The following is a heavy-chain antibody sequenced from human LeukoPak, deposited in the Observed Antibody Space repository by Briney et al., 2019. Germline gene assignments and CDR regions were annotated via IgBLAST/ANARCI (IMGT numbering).Heavy chain of an antibody. D-gene: IGHD3-10*01. J-gene: IGHJ4*02. CDR2: INWNGGST. CDR1: GFTFDDYG. V-gene: IGHV3-20*04. Sequence: GGSLRLSCAASGFTFDDYGMSWVRQAPGKGLEWVSGINWNGGSTVYADSVKGRFTISRDNAKNSLYLQMNSLRAEDTALYYCARDALLGSGSYYNHIDYWGQGTLVTVSS. CDR3: ARDALLGSGSYYNHIDY.